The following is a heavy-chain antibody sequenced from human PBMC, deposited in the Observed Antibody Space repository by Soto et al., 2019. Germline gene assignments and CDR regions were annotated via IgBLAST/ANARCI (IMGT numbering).Heavy chain of an antibody. CDR1: GFTFSSNA. CDR2: ISGSGGST. V-gene: IGHV3-23*01. CDR3: AEQASYSSSWIDY. D-gene: IGHD6-13*01. Sequence: EVQLLESGGGLVQPGGSLRLSCAASGFTFSSNARSWFRQAPGKGLEWVSAISGSGGSTYYADSVKGRFTISRDNSKNTLYLQMNSLRAEDTAVYYCAEQASYSSSWIDYWGQGTLVTVSS. J-gene: IGHJ4*02.